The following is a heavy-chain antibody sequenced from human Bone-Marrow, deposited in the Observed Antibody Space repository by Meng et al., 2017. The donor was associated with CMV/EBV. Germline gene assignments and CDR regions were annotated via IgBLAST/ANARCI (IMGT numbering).Heavy chain of an antibody. CDR3: ARDAPDSPYYDFWSGWYYGMAV. D-gene: IGHD3-3*01. CDR1: GYTFTGYY. Sequence: ASVKVSCKASGYTFTGYYMHWVRQAPGQGLEWMGWINPNSGGTTYAQKFQGRVTMTRDTSISTAYMELSRLRSDDTAVYYCARDAPDSPYYDFWSGWYYGMAVWGQGTTVTGSS. CDR2: INPNSGGT. J-gene: IGHJ6*01. V-gene: IGHV1-2*02.